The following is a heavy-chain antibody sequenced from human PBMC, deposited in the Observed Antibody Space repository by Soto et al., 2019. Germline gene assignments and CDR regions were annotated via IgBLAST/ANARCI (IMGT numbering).Heavy chain of an antibody. J-gene: IGHJ5*02. D-gene: IGHD3-22*01. Sequence: PSETLSLTCAVSGGSISSSNWWSWVRQPPGKGLEWIGEIYHSGSTNYNPSLKSRVTISVDKSKNQFSLKLSSVTAADTAVYYCASKSSGYQRGWFDPWGQGTLVTVS. CDR1: GGSISSSNW. V-gene: IGHV4-4*02. CDR2: IYHSGST. CDR3: ASKSSGYQRGWFDP.